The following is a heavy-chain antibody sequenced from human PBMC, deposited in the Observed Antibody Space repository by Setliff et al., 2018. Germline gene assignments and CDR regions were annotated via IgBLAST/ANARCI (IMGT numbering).Heavy chain of an antibody. CDR1: GDSISSGTYY. Sequence: SETLSLTCTVSGDSISSGTYYWGWIRQPPGKGLEWIGSRYYSGHTYYNPSLKSRVAMSVDKTKNQFSLNLRSVSAADTAIYYCAKHGEESKVTTYLASWGQGTLVTVSS. CDR2: RYYSGHT. J-gene: IGHJ5*02. V-gene: IGHV4-39*01. D-gene: IGHD4-17*01. CDR3: AKHGEESKVTTYLAS.